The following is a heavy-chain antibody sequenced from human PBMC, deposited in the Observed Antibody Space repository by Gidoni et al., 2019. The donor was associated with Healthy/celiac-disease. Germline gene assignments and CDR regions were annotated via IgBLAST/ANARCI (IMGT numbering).Heavy chain of an antibody. CDR1: GFTFSSYG. D-gene: IGHD5-18*01. CDR2: IWYDGSNK. J-gene: IGHJ5*02. V-gene: IGHV3-33*01. CDR3: ARDALVDTAMVTGNWFDP. Sequence: QVQLVESGGGVVQPGRSLRLSCAASGFTFSSYGRHWVRQAPGKGLEWLAVIWYDGSNKYYADSVKGRFTISRDNSKNTLYLQMNSLRAEDTAVYYCARDALVDTAMVTGNWFDPWGQGTLVTVSS.